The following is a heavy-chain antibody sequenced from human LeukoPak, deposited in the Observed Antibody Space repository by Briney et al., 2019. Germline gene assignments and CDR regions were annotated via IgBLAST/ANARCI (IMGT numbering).Heavy chain of an antibody. CDR3: AKESILTGYVEC. V-gene: IGHV3-23*01. CDR2: ISRTGTT. Sequence: PGGSLRLSCAASGFTFSSYAMSWVRQAPGEGLEWVSPISRTGTTYYADSVKGRFTSSRDNSKNTLYLQMNSLRAEDTAIYYCAKESILTGYVECWGQGTLVTVSS. D-gene: IGHD3-9*01. CDR1: GFTFSSYA. J-gene: IGHJ4*02.